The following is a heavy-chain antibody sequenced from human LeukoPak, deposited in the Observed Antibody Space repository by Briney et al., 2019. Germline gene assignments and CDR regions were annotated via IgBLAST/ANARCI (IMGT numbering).Heavy chain of an antibody. CDR3: VRDVRGYHYTYFDY. CDR1: GFTLVGYD. D-gene: IGHD5-18*01. CDR2: VSAGHHA. Sequence: GGSLRHSCTASGFTLVGYDMHWVRQTTGDGLEWVAAVSAGHHAFYAGSVKGRFTVSREDAKNSLYLQMNSLRAGDTAVYYCVRDVRGYHYTYFDYWGQGSLVTVSS. J-gene: IGHJ4*02. V-gene: IGHV3-13*01.